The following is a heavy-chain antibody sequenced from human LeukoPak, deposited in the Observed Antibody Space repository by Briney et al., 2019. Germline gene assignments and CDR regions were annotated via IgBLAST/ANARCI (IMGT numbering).Heavy chain of an antibody. D-gene: IGHD7-27*01. Sequence: KTSETLSLTCAVSGYSISSGYYWGWIRQPPGKGLEWIGSIYHSGSTYYNPSLKSRVTISVDTSKNQFSLKLSSVTAAGTAVYYCARRDWGLNFDYWGQGTLVTVSS. V-gene: IGHV4-38-2*01. J-gene: IGHJ4*02. CDR1: GYSISSGYY. CDR3: ARRDWGLNFDY. CDR2: IYHSGST.